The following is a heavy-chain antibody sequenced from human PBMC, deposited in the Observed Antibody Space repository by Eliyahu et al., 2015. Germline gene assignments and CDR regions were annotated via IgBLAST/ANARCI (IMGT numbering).Heavy chain of an antibody. CDR3: ALVVVAATGQDY. CDR2: IIPILGIA. Sequence: QVQLVQSGAEVKKPGSSVKVSCKXSGGTFSSYTISWVRQAPGQGLEWMGRIIPILGIANYAQKFQGRVTITADKSTSTAYMELSSLRSEDTAVYYCALVVVAATGQDYWGQGTLVTVSS. V-gene: IGHV1-69*02. D-gene: IGHD2-15*01. CDR1: GGTFSSYT. J-gene: IGHJ4*02.